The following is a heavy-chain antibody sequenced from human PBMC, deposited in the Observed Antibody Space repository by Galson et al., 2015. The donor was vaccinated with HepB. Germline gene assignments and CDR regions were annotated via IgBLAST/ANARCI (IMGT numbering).Heavy chain of an antibody. CDR1: VYTFTSYH. D-gene: IGHD3-16*01. J-gene: IGHJ4*02. Sequence: SVKVSCKASVYTFTSYHITWGRQAPGQGLEWMGWISAYNGNTNYAQKLQGRVTMTTDTSTSTAYMELRSLRSDDTAVYYRAIWGRGSGVDYWGQGTLVTGSS. V-gene: IGHV1-18*01. CDR2: ISAYNGNT. CDR3: AIWGRGSGVDY.